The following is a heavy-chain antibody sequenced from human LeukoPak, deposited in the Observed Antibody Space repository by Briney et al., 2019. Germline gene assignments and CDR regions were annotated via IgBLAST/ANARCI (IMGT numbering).Heavy chain of an antibody. V-gene: IGHV3-23*01. D-gene: IGHD3-22*01. Sequence: GGSLRLSCAASGFTFLNYALIWVRQAPGKGLEWVSGVSNSGGVTYYADSVKGRFTISRDNSKNTLYLQMNSLRAEDTAVYYCAKARYYYDSSGVTRWGQGTLVTVSS. J-gene: IGHJ4*02. CDR2: VSNSGGVT. CDR1: GFTFLNYA. CDR3: AKARYYYDSSGVTR.